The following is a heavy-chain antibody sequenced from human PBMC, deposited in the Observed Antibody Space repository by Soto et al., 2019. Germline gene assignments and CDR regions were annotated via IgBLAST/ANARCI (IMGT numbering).Heavy chain of an antibody. CDR3: VRDADETAIVPAPWLV. CDR2: IYHSGST. V-gene: IGHV4-4*02. Sequence: PSETLSLTCAVSGGSISSSHWWGWVRQAPGKGLEWIGEIYHSGSTNYNPSLKSRITMSVDKSKNQFSVNLSSVTAADTAVYYCVRDADETAIVPAPWLVWGRGTMVTVYS. D-gene: IGHD2-21*02. CDR1: GGSISSSHW. J-gene: IGHJ6*02.